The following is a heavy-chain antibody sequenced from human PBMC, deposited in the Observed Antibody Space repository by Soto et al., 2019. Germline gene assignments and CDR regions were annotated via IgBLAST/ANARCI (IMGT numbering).Heavy chain of an antibody. J-gene: IGHJ6*02. D-gene: IGHD4-17*01. CDR3: ASPTVTPHYGMDV. CDR1: GFTFSDYY. CDR2: ISSSGMTI. Sequence: QVQLVESGGGLVKPGGALRLSCAASGFTFSDYYMSWISQAPGKGLEWVSYISSSGMTIYYADSVKGRFTISRDNAKNSLYLQMNSLRAEDTAVYYCASPTVTPHYGMDVWGQGTTVTVSS. V-gene: IGHV3-11*01.